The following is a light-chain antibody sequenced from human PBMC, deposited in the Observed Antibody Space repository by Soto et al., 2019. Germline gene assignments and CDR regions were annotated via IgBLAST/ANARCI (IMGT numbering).Light chain of an antibody. CDR1: SSDVGGYNY. V-gene: IGLV2-14*01. J-gene: IGLJ1*01. CDR2: DVS. Sequence: QSALTQPASVSGSPGQSITISCTGTSSDVGGYNYVSWYQQDPGKAPKLMIYDVSNRPSGVSNRFSGSKSGNTASLTISGLQAEDEADYYSSSYTSSSTLYVFGTGTKLTVL. CDR3: SSYTSSSTLYV.